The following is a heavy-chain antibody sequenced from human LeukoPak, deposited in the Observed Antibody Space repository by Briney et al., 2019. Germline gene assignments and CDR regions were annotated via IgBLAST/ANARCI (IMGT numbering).Heavy chain of an antibody. J-gene: IGHJ6*04. D-gene: IGHD3-22*01. Sequence: GASVKVSCKASGYTFTSYAMHWVRQAPGQRLEWMGWINAGNGNTKYSQKFQGRVTITRDTSASTAYMELSSLRSEDTAVYYCARMDPKWLSLDVWGKGTTVTVSS. CDR1: GYTFTSYA. CDR2: INAGNGNT. CDR3: ARMDPKWLSLDV. V-gene: IGHV1-3*01.